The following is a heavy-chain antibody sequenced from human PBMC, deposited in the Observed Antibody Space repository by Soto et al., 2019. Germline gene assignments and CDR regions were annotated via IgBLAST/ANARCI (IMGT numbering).Heavy chain of an antibody. J-gene: IGHJ6*02. CDR3: AREGAAPYYYYGMDV. D-gene: IGHD6-6*01. V-gene: IGHV4-31*03. Sequence: QVQLQESGPGLVKPSQTLSLTCTVSGGSISSGGYFWSWIRQHPGKGLEWIGFIYYSGSTYYNPSLKSRVTISVDTSKNQFSLKLSSVTAADTAVYYCAREGAAPYYYYGMDVWGQGTTVTVPS. CDR1: GGSISSGGYF. CDR2: IYYSGST.